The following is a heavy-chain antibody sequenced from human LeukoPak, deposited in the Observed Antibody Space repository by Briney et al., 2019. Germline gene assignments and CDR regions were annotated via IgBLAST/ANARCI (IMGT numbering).Heavy chain of an antibody. J-gene: IGHJ4*02. CDR1: GYTFTGYY. CDR2: INNNSGGT. D-gene: IGHD3-9*01. Sequence: ASVKVSCKASGYTFTGYYMHWVRQAPGQGLEWMGWINNNSGGTNYAKKFQGRVTMTRDTSISTAYMELSRLRSDDTAVYYCARDDYDILTGYYKGLDYWGQGALVTVSS. CDR3: ARDDYDILTGYYKGLDY. V-gene: IGHV1-2*02.